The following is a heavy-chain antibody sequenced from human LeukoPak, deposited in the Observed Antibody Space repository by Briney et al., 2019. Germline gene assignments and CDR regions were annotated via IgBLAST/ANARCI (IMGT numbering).Heavy chain of an antibody. J-gene: IGHJ4*02. CDR3: AKVRYTYYHDRSGNYYFDS. Sequence: GGSLRLSCVTSGFTFTSYGLHWVRQAPGKGLEWVTFIRYDGNDKFYADSVKGRFTVSKDNSKSTLYLQMNSLRTEDTAVYYCAKVRYTYYHDRSGNYYFDSWGQGTLVTVSS. V-gene: IGHV3-30*02. D-gene: IGHD3-22*01. CDR2: IRYDGNDK. CDR1: GFTFTSYG.